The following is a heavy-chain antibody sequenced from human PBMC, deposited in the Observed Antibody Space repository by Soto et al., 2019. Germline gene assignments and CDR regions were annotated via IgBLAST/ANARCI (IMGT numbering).Heavy chain of an antibody. Sequence: GGSLRLSCAASGFTFSSYEMNWVRQAPGKGLEWVSYISSSGSTIYYADSVKGRFTISRDNAKNSLYLQMNSLRAEDTAVYYCARQYYDFWSGYNYYYSMDVWGQGTTVTVSS. V-gene: IGHV3-48*03. CDR1: GFTFSSYE. CDR3: ARQYYDFWSGYNYYYSMDV. CDR2: ISSSGSTI. J-gene: IGHJ6*02. D-gene: IGHD3-3*01.